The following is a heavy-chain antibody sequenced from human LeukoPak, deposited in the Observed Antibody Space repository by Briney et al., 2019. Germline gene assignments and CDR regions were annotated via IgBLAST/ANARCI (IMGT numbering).Heavy chain of an antibody. CDR1: GGSISSYY. Sequence: SETLSLTCTVSGGSISSYYWSWIRQPPGKGLEWIAYIFDSGDARYNPSLKSRVSISLDTSKNQFSLKLNSVTAADTAVYFCARHPLRGGFDYWGQGTLVTVSS. V-gene: IGHV4-59*08. CDR3: ARHPLRGGFDY. CDR2: IFDSGDA. J-gene: IGHJ4*02.